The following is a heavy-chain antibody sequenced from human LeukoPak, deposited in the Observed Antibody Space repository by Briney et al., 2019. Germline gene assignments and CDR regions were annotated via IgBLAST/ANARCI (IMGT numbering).Heavy chain of an antibody. D-gene: IGHD1-26*01. CDR3: VRSGLVGGPFDY. CDR2: IYYSGST. J-gene: IGHJ4*02. CDR1: GGSISSSRYY. V-gene: IGHV4-39*01. Sequence: SETLSLTCTVSGGSISSSRYYWGWIRQPPGKGLEWIGSIYYSGSTYNNPSLKSRVTISVDTSKNQFSLKLTSVTAAYTAVYFCVRSGLVGGPFDYWGQGTLVPVSS.